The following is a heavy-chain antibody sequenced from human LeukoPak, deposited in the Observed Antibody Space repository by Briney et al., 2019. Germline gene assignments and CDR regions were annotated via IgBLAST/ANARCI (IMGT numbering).Heavy chain of an antibody. CDR2: ISGSGGST. J-gene: IGHJ6*03. V-gene: IGHV3-23*01. CDR1: GLTFSNYA. Sequence: GGSLTLSCAASGLTFSNYAMSWIRQPPGKGLEWVSTISGSGGSTYYASSVSGRFTFSRANSKNTLFMQINTPRAEATALYYCTKDRVWNHSCYSESLDVWGKGTTVTVSS. CDR3: TKDRVWNHSCYSESLDV. D-gene: IGHD2-15*01.